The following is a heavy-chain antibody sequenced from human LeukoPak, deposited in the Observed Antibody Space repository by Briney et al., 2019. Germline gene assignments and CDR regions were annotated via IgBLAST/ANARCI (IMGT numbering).Heavy chain of an antibody. V-gene: IGHV4-39*01. J-gene: IGHJ3*02. CDR1: GGSISSGSYY. CDR2: IYYSGST. CDR3: AKHPPYSGSYPLAFDI. Sequence: NPSETLSLTCTVSGGSISSGSYYWGWIRQSPGKGLEWIESIYYSGSTYYNPSLKSRVTISVDTSKNQFSLKLSSVTAADTAVYYCAKHPPYSGSYPLAFDIWGQGTLVTVSS. D-gene: IGHD1-26*01.